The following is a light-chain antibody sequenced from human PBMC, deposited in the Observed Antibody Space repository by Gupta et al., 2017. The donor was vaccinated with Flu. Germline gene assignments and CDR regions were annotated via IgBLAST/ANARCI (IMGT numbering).Light chain of an antibody. J-gene: IGKJ2*02. CDR3: MRCKHPWT. CDR1: QSLVYKNGIPY. V-gene: IGKV2-30*01. Sequence: DVLIIQSPLSLSVTLGQAASISCRSSQSLVYKNGIPYLTWFQQRPGQSPRRLIYEVSKRDRGVTARLSRRGCVSDLTLKMSSAEDDAVGLYFSMRCKHPWTFGQGARLEI. CDR2: EVS.